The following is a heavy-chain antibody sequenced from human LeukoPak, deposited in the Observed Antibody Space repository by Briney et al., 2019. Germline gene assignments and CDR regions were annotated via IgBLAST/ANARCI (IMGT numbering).Heavy chain of an antibody. CDR2: ISGSGGST. Sequence: GGSLRLSCAASGFTFSSYAMSWVSQAPGKGLEWVSAISGSGGSTYYADSVKGRFTISRDNSKNTLYLQMNSLRAEDTAVYYCAKDGFYDFWSGQAFDYWGQGTLVTVSS. CDR1: GFTFSSYA. J-gene: IGHJ4*02. V-gene: IGHV3-23*01. CDR3: AKDGFYDFWSGQAFDY. D-gene: IGHD3-3*01.